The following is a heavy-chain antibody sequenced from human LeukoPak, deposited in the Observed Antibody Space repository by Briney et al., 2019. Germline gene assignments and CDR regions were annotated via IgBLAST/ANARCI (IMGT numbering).Heavy chain of an antibody. D-gene: IGHD3-10*01. CDR3: AKAAKYYFGSDTYYYFDY. V-gene: IGHV4-59*01. CDR2: IYSTGST. J-gene: IGHJ4*02. CDR1: GGSISGYY. Sequence: SETLSLTCTVSGGSISGYYWSWVRQSPEKGLESIGFIYSTGSTSYNPSLRSRVTISIDTSQNQFYLRLTSVTAADTAVYYCAKAAKYYFGSDTYYYFDYWGQGILVTVSS.